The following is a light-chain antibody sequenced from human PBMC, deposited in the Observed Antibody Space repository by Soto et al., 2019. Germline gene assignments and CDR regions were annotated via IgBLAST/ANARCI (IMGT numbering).Light chain of an antibody. CDR2: AAS. CDR1: QNINNY. J-gene: IGKJ1*01. CDR3: QQSYGTLWT. V-gene: IGKV1-39*01. Sequence: DIQMTQSPSSLSASVGDRVTVTCRASQNINNYLNWYQQKPGKVPKLLIYAASSLQSGVPSRFSGSGSGTDFTLTISSLQPEDFATYYCQQSYGTLWTFGQGTKVEIK.